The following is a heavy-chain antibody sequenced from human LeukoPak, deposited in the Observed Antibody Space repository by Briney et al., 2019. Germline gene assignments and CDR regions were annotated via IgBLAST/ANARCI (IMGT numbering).Heavy chain of an antibody. CDR3: ARVYCSSTSCYTDFDY. J-gene: IGHJ4*02. CDR1: GYTFTSYG. V-gene: IGHV1-18*01. Sequence: ASVKVSCKASGYTFTSYGISWVRQAPGQGLEWMGWISAYNGNTNYAQKLQGRVTMTTGTSTSTAYMELRSLRSDDTAVYYCARVYCSSTSCYTDFDYWGQGTLVTVSS. CDR2: ISAYNGNT. D-gene: IGHD2-2*02.